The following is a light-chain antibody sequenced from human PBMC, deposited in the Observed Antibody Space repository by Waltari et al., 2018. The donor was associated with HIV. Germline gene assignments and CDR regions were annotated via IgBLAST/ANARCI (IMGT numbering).Light chain of an antibody. V-gene: IGLV2-8*01. J-gene: IGLJ3*02. CDR1: SSDVGGSKY. Sequence: QSALTQPPSASGSPGQSVTISCTGTSSDVGGSKYVSWYQQHSGKAPKLMIYEVNKRPSGVPERFAGSKSANTASLTVSGLQADDEADYYCNSYAGSNNWVFGGGTKLTVL. CDR2: EVN. CDR3: NSYAGSNNWV.